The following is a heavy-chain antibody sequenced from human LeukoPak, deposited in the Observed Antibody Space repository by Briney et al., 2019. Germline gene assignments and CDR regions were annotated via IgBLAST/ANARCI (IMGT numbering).Heavy chain of an antibody. D-gene: IGHD3-22*01. CDR3: ARVRDYDSSGYELIDY. CDR1: GGSISSGDYY. V-gene: IGHV4-30-4*01. CDR2: IYYSGST. Sequence: PSETLSLTCTVSGGSISSGDYYWSWIRQPPGKGLEWIGYIYYSGSTYYNPSLKSRVTISVDTSKNQFSLKLRSVTAADTAVYYCARVRDYDSSGYELIDYWGQGTLVTVSS. J-gene: IGHJ4*02.